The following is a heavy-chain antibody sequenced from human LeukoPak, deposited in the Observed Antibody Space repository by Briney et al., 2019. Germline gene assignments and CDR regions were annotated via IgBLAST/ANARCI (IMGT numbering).Heavy chain of an antibody. J-gene: IGHJ4*02. CDR2: ISGSGGST. V-gene: IGHV3-23*01. D-gene: IGHD1-7*01. Sequence: GGSLRLSCAAPGFTFSSYAMSWVRQAPGKGLEWVSAISGSGGSTYYADSVKGRFTISRDNSKNTLYLQMNSLRAEDTAVYYCAKGGTDGTTFDYWGQGTLVTVSS. CDR1: GFTFSSYA. CDR3: AKGGTDGTTFDY.